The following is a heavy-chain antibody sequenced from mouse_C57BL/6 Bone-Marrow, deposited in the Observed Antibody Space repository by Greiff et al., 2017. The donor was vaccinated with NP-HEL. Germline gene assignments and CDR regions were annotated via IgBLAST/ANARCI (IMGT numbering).Heavy chain of an antibody. Sequence: VQLQQSGPELVKPGASVKIPCKASGYTFTDYNMDWVKQSHGKSLEWIGDINPNNGGTIYNQKFKGKATLTVDKSSSTAYMELRSLTSEDTAVYYCARWGTTVVADWYFDVWGTGTTVTVSS. V-gene: IGHV1-18*01. CDR2: INPNNGGT. D-gene: IGHD1-1*01. CDR3: ARWGTTVVADWYFDV. CDR1: GYTFTDYN. J-gene: IGHJ1*03.